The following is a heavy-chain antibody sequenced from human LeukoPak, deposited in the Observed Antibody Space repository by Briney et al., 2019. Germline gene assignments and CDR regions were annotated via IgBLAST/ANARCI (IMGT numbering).Heavy chain of an antibody. CDR2: IYDSGST. CDR3: ASGSSSGLLGWFDP. J-gene: IGHJ5*02. V-gene: IGHV4-39*01. CDR1: GGSISSSNYY. Sequence: PSETLSLTCTVSGGSISSSNYYCGWIRQAPGKGLEWIGSIYDSGSTYYNPSLKSRVTIYVDTTKNQFSLKLNSVTAADAAMYYCASGSSSGLLGWFDPWGQGTLVTVSS. D-gene: IGHD6-13*01.